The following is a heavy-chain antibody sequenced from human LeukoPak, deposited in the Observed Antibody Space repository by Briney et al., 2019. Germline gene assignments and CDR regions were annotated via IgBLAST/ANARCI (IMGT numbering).Heavy chain of an antibody. CDR1: GFTFSSYG. CDR2: IRYDGSNK. D-gene: IGHD2-15*01. Sequence: GGSLRLSCAASGFTFSSYGMHWVRQAPGKGLEWMAFIRYDGSNKYYADSVKGRFTISRDNSKNTLYLQMNSLRAEDTAVYYCAKPGYCSGGSCRYYFDYWGQGTLVTVSS. CDR3: AKPGYCSGGSCRYYFDY. V-gene: IGHV3-30*02. J-gene: IGHJ4*02.